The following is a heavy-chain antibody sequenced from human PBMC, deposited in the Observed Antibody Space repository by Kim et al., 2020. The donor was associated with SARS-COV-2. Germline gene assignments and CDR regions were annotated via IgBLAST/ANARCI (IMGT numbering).Heavy chain of an antibody. D-gene: IGHD2-15*01. J-gene: IGHJ3*02. CDR3: ARGSGRSWAFDI. CDR1: GYTFTNYA. CDR2: INAGNGNT. V-gene: IGHV1-3*01. Sequence: ASVKVSCKASGYTFTNYAMHWVRQAPGQRLEWMGWINAGNGNTKYSQKFQGRVTITRDTSASTAYMELSSLKSEDTAVYYCARGSGRSWAFDIWGQGTMVTVSS.